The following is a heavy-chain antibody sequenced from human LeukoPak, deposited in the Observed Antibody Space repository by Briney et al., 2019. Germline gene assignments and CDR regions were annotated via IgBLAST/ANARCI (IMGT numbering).Heavy chain of an antibody. V-gene: IGHV3-30*18. Sequence: GRFLRLSCAASGFTFSSYGMHWVRQAPGKGLEWVAVISYDGSNKYYADSVKGRFTISRDNSKNTLYLQMNSLRAEDTAVYYCAKRAPKEYYPMFDPWGQGTLVTVSS. J-gene: IGHJ5*02. CDR1: GFTFSSYG. D-gene: IGHD3-10*01. CDR2: ISYDGSNK. CDR3: AKRAPKEYYPMFDP.